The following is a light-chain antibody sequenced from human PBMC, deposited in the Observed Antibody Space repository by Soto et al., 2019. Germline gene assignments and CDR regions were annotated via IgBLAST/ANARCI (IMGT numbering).Light chain of an antibody. J-gene: IGKJ1*01. Sequence: EIVLTQSPGTLSLSPGERATLSCRASQSVSNYLAWYQQKPGQAPRLLIYGASSRATGIPDRFSGSGSGTDFTLSISRLEPEDFAVYYCQQYVSSRTFGQGTKVEIK. CDR2: GAS. CDR3: QQYVSSRT. V-gene: IGKV3-20*01. CDR1: QSVSNY.